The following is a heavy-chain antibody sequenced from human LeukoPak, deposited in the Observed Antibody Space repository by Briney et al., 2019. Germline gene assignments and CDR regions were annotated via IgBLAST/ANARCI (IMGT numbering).Heavy chain of an antibody. V-gene: IGHV4-39*07. D-gene: IGHD3-22*01. J-gene: IGHJ4*02. CDR2: IYYSGNT. CDR3: ASTSPKYYYESSGYSSLFDN. Sequence: SETLSLICTVSAGSISSDSYYWGWIRQPPGKGLEWIGTIYYSGNTYYNPSLKSRLTISVDTSKNQFSLKLRSVTAADTALYYCASTSPKYYYESSGYSSLFDNWGQGTLVTVSS. CDR1: AGSISSDSYY.